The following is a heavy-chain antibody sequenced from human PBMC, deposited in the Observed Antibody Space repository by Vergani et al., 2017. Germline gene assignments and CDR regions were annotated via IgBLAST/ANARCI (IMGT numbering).Heavy chain of an antibody. J-gene: IGHJ5*02. D-gene: IGHD3-10*01. V-gene: IGHV4-59*01. Sequence: QVRLQESGPGLVKRSETLSLTCSVSGGSMSGYYWSWIRQPPGKELEWIGYMYHSGSTNYNPSLETRVTISGDTSKNQFSLKLNSVTAADTAVYYCGRVADFYGLGSRLLDLWGQGILVTVSS. CDR1: GGSMSGYY. CDR2: MYHSGST. CDR3: GRVADFYGLGSRLLDL.